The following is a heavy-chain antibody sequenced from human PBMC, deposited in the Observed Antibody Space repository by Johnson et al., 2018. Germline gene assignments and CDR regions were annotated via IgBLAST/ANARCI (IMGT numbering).Heavy chain of an antibody. J-gene: IGHJ3*02. CDR2: ISFDGSNK. V-gene: IGHV3-30*18. D-gene: IGHD1-1*01. Sequence: VQLVETGGGVVQPGRSLRLSCVASGFTFSSYGMHWVRQAPGKGLEWVAVISFDGSNKYYADSVKGRFTIPRDDSKNTLYLQVNGLGAEDTAVYYCAKCIGQLVWKNAFDIWGQGTMLTVAS. CDR1: GFTFSSYG. CDR3: AKCIGQLVWKNAFDI.